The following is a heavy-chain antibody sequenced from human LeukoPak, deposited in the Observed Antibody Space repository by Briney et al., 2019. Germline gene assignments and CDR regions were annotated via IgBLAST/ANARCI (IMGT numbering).Heavy chain of an antibody. CDR2: ISGSGGST. Sequence: GGSLRLSCAASGFTFSSYAMGCVRQAPGKGLEWVSAISGSGGSTYYADSVKGRVTISRDNPKITLYLQMTSLRAEDTAVYYCAKDLKRYCSSTSCYPFDYWGQGTLVTVSS. D-gene: IGHD2-2*01. CDR1: GFTFSSYA. V-gene: IGHV3-23*01. J-gene: IGHJ4*02. CDR3: AKDLKRYCSSTSCYPFDY.